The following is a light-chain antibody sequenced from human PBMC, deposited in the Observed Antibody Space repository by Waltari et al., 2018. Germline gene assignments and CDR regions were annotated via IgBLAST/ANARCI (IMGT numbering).Light chain of an antibody. CDR3: ELYDSSPPGYT. Sequence: EIVLTQSPGPLSLSPGERATRCCRASQTVRSIYTALYQQRPGQAPRLLIHGASSRATGIPDRFSGSGSGTDFTLTISGLEPDDFAVYFCELYDSSPPGYTFGQGTKLEI. J-gene: IGKJ2*01. CDR1: QTVRSIY. CDR2: GAS. V-gene: IGKV3-20*01.